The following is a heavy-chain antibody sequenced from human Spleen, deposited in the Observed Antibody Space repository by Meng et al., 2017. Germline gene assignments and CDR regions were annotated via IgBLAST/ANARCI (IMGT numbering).Heavy chain of an antibody. D-gene: IGHD2-15*01. J-gene: IGHJ6*02. CDR2: IFPDDSNI. Sequence: QVSCKGSGYSFTSYWIGWVRQTPGKGLEWMGIIFPDDSNIRYSPSNQGQVTIPADNSSSTAYLQRSILKASDTAMYYCARVYCGGGGCYSGTDYYYYGMDVWGQGTTVTVSS. V-gene: IGHV5-51*01. CDR3: ARVYCGGGGCYSGTDYYYYGMDV. CDR1: GYSFTSYW.